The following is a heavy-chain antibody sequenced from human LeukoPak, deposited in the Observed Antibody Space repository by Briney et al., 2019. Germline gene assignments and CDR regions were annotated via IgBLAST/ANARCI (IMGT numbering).Heavy chain of an antibody. CDR3: TKGGGILTGYRLGHYYMDV. V-gene: IGHV3-23*01. CDR2: ISASGSIT. J-gene: IGHJ6*03. D-gene: IGHD3-9*01. Sequence: GGSLRLSCAASEFTFSSYGMTWVRQAPGKGLEWVSVISASGSITYYADSVKGRFTISRDNSKNTLYLQMNSLRAEDTAVYYCTKGGGILTGYRLGHYYMDVWGKGTTVTLSS. CDR1: EFTFSSYG.